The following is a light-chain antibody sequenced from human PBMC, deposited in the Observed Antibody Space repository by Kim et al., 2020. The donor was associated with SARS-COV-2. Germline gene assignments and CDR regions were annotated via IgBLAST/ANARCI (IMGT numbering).Light chain of an antibody. J-gene: IGLJ3*02. CDR1: SSDVGAYNY. V-gene: IGLV2-14*03. CDR2: DVR. Sequence: GQSITISCTGTSSDVGAYNYVSWYQQHPGKAPKLMIYDVRKRPSGVSNRFSGSKTGNTASLTISGLQAEDEGDYHCSSHTTNNTWVFGGGTQLTVL. CDR3: SSHTTNNTWV.